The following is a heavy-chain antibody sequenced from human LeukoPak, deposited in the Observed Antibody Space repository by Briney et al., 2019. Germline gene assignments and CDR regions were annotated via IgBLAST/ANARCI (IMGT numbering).Heavy chain of an antibody. CDR1: GYTFTSYY. Sequence: ASVKVSCKASGYTFTSYYMHWVRQAPGQGLEWMGIINPSGGSTSYAQKFQGRVTMTWDTSTSTVYMELSSLRSEDTAVYYCAREINVIYGDYVGLFDYWGQGTLVTVSS. V-gene: IGHV1-46*01. CDR3: AREINVIYGDYVGLFDY. J-gene: IGHJ4*02. D-gene: IGHD4-17*01. CDR2: INPSGGST.